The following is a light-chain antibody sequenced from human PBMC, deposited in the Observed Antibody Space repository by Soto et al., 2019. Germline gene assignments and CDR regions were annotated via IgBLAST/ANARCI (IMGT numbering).Light chain of an antibody. V-gene: IGLV2-8*01. Sequence: QSVLTQPPSASGSPGQSVTISCTRTSSDVGGYNYVSWYQQHPGKAPKLIIYEVTKRPSGVPDRFSGSKSGNTASLTVSGLLAEDEADYYCISYTVSRSYVFGSGTKLTVL. CDR3: ISYTVSRSYV. J-gene: IGLJ1*01. CDR1: SSDVGGYNY. CDR2: EVT.